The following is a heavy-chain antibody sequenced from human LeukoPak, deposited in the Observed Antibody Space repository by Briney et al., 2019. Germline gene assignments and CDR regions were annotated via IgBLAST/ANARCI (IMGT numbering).Heavy chain of an antibody. D-gene: IGHD3-22*01. J-gene: IGHJ5*02. CDR1: GFTSISYA. V-gene: IGHV3-30-3*01. CDR3: ARAVGPYDSSGYPFDNWFDP. Sequence: PGRPLRFSVAAPGFTSISYAMHWVRQAPAKGLKGVTVISYEEGNKYYADSVKGRFTISRDNSKNTLYLQMNSLRAEDTAVYYCARAVGPYDSSGYPFDNWFDPWGLGTLVTVSS. CDR2: ISYEEGNK.